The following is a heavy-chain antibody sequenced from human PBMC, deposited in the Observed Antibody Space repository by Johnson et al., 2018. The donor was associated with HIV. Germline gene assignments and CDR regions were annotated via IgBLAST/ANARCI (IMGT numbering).Heavy chain of an antibody. CDR3: VKEGITMEVDI. CDR1: GFTFSSYG. Sequence: QVQLVESGGGVVQPGGSLRLSCAASGFTFSSYGMHWVRQAPGKGLEWMAFIQYDGSTKYYSDSVKGRFTVSRDNSKNTLYLQMDSLRAGDTAVYYCVKEGITMEVDIWGQGTTVTVSS. D-gene: IGHD3-10*01. J-gene: IGHJ3*02. CDR2: IQYDGSTK. V-gene: IGHV3-30*02.